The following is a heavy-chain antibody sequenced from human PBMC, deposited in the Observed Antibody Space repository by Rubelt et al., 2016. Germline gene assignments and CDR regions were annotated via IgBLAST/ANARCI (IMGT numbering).Heavy chain of an antibody. V-gene: IGHV4-34*01. Sequence: QVQLQQWGAGLLKPSETLSLTCAVYGGSFSGYYWSWIRQPPGKGLEWIGYIYYCGITNYNPSLKSRVTISVDTSKKQFSLKLSSVTAADTAVYYCARQVYLGDRLDPWGQGTLVTVSS. CDR3: ARQVYLGDRLDP. J-gene: IGHJ5*02. CDR2: IYYCGIT. CDR1: GGSFSGYY. D-gene: IGHD3-16*01.